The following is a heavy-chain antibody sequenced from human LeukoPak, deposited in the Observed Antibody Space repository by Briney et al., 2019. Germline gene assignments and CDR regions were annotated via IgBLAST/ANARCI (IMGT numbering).Heavy chain of an antibody. CDR2: INPNSGGT. Sequence: ASVKVSCKASGYTFTGYYMHWVRQAPEQGLEWMGWINPNSGGTNYAQKFQGRVTMTRDTSISTAYMELSRLRSDDTAVYYCAREEDYDDAPRYWGQGTLVTVSS. V-gene: IGHV1-2*02. CDR1: GYTFTGYY. CDR3: AREEDYDDAPRY. J-gene: IGHJ4*02. D-gene: IGHD3-22*01.